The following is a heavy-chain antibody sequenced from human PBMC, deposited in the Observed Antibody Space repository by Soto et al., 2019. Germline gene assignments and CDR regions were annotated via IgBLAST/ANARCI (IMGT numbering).Heavy chain of an antibody. CDR1: GLMYSSYS. V-gene: IGHV3-21*01. CDR3: ARVISCGGGTCSSVHQYYGMDV. J-gene: IGHJ6*02. CDR2: ISLSGSQI. Sequence: EVQLVESGGGLVKPGGSVRLSCVASGLMYSSYSMRWVRQAPVKGLECAAFISLSGSQINYAASVEGRFTISRDNAKNALYLQMNTVRVEDTAIYSCARVISCGGGTCSSVHQYYGMDVWGPGTRVTVSS. D-gene: IGHD2-21*01.